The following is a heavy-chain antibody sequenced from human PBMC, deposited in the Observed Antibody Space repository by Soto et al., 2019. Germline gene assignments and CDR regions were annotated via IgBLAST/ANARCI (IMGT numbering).Heavy chain of an antibody. CDR3: ARCVREYSSLESYYYYYMDV. D-gene: IGHD6-6*01. Sequence: PSQTLSLTCAISGDSVSSNSAAWNWIRQSPSRGLEWLGRTYYRSKWYNDYAVSVKSRITINPDTSKNQFSLQLNSVTPEDTAVYYCARCVREYSSLESYYYYYMDVWGKGTTVTVSS. V-gene: IGHV6-1*01. CDR1: GDSVSSNSAA. J-gene: IGHJ6*03. CDR2: TYYRSKWYN.